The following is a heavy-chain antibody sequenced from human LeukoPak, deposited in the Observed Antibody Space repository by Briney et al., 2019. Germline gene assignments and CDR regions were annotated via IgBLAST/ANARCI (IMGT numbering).Heavy chain of an antibody. D-gene: IGHD1-1*01. J-gene: IGHJ4*02. CDR1: GFTFSDYD. CDR2: IGTAGDT. CDR3: ARVAKERVGGVYYFDY. Sequence: GGSLRLSCAASGFTFSDYDMHWVRQATGKGLEWVSAIGTAGDTYYTGSMRGRFTISRENAKNSLYLQMNSLRAGDTAVYYCARVAKERVGGVYYFDYWGQGTLVTVSS. V-gene: IGHV3-13*01.